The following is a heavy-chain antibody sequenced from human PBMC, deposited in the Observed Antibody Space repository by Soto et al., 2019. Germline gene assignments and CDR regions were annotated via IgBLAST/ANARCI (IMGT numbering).Heavy chain of an antibody. Sequence: SETLSLTCGVSGDTISTGGYSWAWIRQPPGKALEWIGHTYHSGNTYYNPSLKSRVIISIDRSKNQFSLKVSSVTAADTAVYYCARENYDSIGWLDHWGQGTLVTVSS. CDR3: ARENYDSIGWLDH. J-gene: IGHJ4*02. V-gene: IGHV4-30-2*01. D-gene: IGHD3-22*01. CDR2: TYHSGNT. CDR1: GDTISTGGYS.